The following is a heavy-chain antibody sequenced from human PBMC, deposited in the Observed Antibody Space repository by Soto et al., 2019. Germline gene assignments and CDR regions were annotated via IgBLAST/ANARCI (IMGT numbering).Heavy chain of an antibody. CDR2: IYYSGST. J-gene: IGHJ6*03. V-gene: IGHV4-28*01. D-gene: IGHD2-15*01. CDR1: GYSISSSNW. CDR3: ARMRCSGGSCYHPPYYYMDV. Sequence: SETLSLTCAVSGYSISSSNWWGWIRQPPGKGLEWIGYIYYSGSTYYNPSLKSRVTMSVDTSKNQFSLKLSSVTAVDTAVYYCARMRCSGGSCYHPPYYYMDVWGKGTTVT.